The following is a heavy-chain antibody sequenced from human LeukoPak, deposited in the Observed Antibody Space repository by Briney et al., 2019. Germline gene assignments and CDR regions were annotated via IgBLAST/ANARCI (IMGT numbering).Heavy chain of an antibody. CDR2: IYTSGST. J-gene: IGHJ5*02. CDR1: GDSISSYY. Sequence: SETLSLTCTVSGDSISSYYWSWIRQPAGKGLEWIGHIYTSGSTNYNPSLKSRVTMSVDTSKNQFSLKLSSVTAADTAVYYCARDKLLWFGEFDNWFDPWGQGTLVTVSS. D-gene: IGHD3-10*01. CDR3: ARDKLLWFGEFDNWFDP. V-gene: IGHV4-4*07.